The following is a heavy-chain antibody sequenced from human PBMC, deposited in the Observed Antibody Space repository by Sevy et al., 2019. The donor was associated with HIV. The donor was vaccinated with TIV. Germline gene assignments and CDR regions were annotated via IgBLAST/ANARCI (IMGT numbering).Heavy chain of an antibody. CDR2: MSPNSGNT. J-gene: IGHJ6*02. Sequence: ASVKVSCRASGYTFTSYDINWVRQATGQGLEWMGWMSPNSGNTGYAQKFQGRVTMTRNTSISTAYMELSSLRSEDTAVYYCARFLRTSYYYYYAMDVWGQGTTVTVSS. V-gene: IGHV1-8*01. CDR3: ARFLRTSYYYYYAMDV. D-gene: IGHD3-3*01. CDR1: GYTFTSYD.